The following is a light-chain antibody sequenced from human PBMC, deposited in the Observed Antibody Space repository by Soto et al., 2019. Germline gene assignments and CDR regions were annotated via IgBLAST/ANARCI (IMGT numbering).Light chain of an antibody. J-gene: IGLJ1*01. Sequence: QSVLTQPASVSASPGQSSTISCTGTSSDVGGSNFVSWYQQHPGKAPKLMIYEVNKRPSGVPDRFSGSKSGNTASLTVSGLQAEDEADYYCSSYAGSSNVFGTGTKVTVL. CDR2: EVN. V-gene: IGLV2-8*01. CDR1: SSDVGGSNF. CDR3: SSYAGSSNV.